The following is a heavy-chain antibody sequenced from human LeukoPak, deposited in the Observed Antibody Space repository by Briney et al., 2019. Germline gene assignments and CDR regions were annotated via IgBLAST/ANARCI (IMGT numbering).Heavy chain of an antibody. CDR1: GFTFSNYA. D-gene: IGHD3-9*01. J-gene: IGHJ4*02. V-gene: IGHV3-23*01. CDR3: AKWGDYDILTGYYDSDY. CDR2: IVGSGGST. Sequence: GASLRLSCAASGFTFSNYAMSWVRQAPGKGLEWVSAIVGSGGSTYYADSVRGRFTISRDNPKNTLYLQMNSLRAEDTAVYYCAKWGDYDILTGYYDSDYWGQGTLVTVSS.